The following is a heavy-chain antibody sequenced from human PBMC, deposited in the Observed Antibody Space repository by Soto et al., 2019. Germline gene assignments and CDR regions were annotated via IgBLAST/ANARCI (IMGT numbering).Heavy chain of an antibody. CDR3: ARRRSGPTFFDY. V-gene: IGHV4-59*08. CDR1: GGSISSYY. D-gene: IGHD3-10*01. J-gene: IGHJ4*02. Sequence: SETLSLTCTVSGGSISSYYWSWIRQPPGKGLEWIGFIYYSGSTNYNPSLKSRVTISVDTSKNQFSLKLSSVTAADTAVYYCARRRSGPTFFDYWGQGTMVTVSS. CDR2: IYYSGST.